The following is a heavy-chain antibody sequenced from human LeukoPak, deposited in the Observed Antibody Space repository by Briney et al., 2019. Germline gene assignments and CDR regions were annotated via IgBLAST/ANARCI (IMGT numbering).Heavy chain of an antibody. V-gene: IGHV3-30*18. J-gene: IGHJ6*02. CDR3: AKPYYSGSGSYGGMDV. Sequence: GGSLRLSCAASGFTFSNYAMHWVRRAPGKGLEWVAVTSYDGSTKYYADSVKDRLTISRDNSKNTLYLEMDSLRAEDTAVYYCAKPYYSGSGSYGGMDVWGQGTTVTVSS. D-gene: IGHD3-10*01. CDR2: TSYDGSTK. CDR1: GFTFSNYA.